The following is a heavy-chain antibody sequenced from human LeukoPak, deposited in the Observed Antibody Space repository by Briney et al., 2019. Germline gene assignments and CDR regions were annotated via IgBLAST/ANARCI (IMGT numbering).Heavy chain of an antibody. J-gene: IGHJ4*02. CDR2: ISGSGGST. D-gene: IGHD4-23*01. V-gene: IGHV3-23*01. CDR3: ARDSNYYGGKRY. Sequence: PGGSLRLSCAASGFTFSSYAMSWVRQAPGKGLEWVSAISGSGGSTYYADSVKGRFTISRDNSKNTLYLQMNSLRAEDTAVYYCARDSNYYGGKRYWGQGTLVTVSS. CDR1: GFTFSSYA.